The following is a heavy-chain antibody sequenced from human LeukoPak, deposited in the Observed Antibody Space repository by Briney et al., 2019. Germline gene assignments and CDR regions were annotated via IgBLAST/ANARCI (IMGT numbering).Heavy chain of an antibody. CDR2: IKQDGSEE. CDR3: ARARTTGTWADGFDI. D-gene: IGHD1-1*01. V-gene: IGHV3-7*01. Sequence: GGSLRLSCKASGYTFRTYWMNWVRQAPRQGLESGANIKQDGSEEHYVESVEGRFTIPRDNAKNSVYLQMKSLGAEDTAGYCCARARTTGTWADGFDIWGQGTMVTVSS. J-gene: IGHJ3*02. CDR1: GYTFRTYW.